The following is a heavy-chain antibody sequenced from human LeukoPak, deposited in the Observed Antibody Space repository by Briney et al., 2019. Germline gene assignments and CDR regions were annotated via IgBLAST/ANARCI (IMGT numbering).Heavy chain of an antibody. CDR1: GITFRSFA. D-gene: IGHD6-13*01. CDR2: ISGGGGGT. J-gene: IGHJ4*02. V-gene: IGHV3-23*01. CDR3: ARILAFSGSWGYFDY. Sequence: GGSLRLSCAASGITFRSFAMSWFRQAPGKGLERVSAISGGGGGTYYADSVKGRFTISRDNSKNTLYLQMNSLRAEDTAVYYCARILAFSGSWGYFDYWGQGALVTVSS.